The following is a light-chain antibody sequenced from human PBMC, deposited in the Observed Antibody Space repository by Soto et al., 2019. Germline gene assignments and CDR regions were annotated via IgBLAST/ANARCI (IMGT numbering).Light chain of an antibody. CDR2: AAS. Sequence: DIQMTQSPSPLSASLGDRVTIACRATQSIRSYLNWYQLKPGKAPKLLIYAASSLQSGVPSRFSGSGSGTDLTLTISSLQPEDFATYYCQQSSTTPLPFGHGTKV. J-gene: IGKJ1*01. CDR1: QSIRSY. V-gene: IGKV1-39*01. CDR3: QQSSTTPLP.